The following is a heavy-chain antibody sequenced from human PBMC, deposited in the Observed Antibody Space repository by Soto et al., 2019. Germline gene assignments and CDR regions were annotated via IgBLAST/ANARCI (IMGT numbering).Heavy chain of an antibody. Sequence: QVQLVQSGDEVRKPGSSVKVSCKASGYIFVNYGIAWVRQAPGQGLECMGWISPYSGNTHYGSKVQGRLTMTTDTSTSTAYMDLGSLTSDDTAVYYCAMVDNYVTPTPQDVWGQGTTVTVSS. V-gene: IGHV1-18*01. CDR3: AMVDNYVTPTPQDV. J-gene: IGHJ6*02. CDR1: GYIFVNYG. D-gene: IGHD3-16*01. CDR2: ISPYSGNT.